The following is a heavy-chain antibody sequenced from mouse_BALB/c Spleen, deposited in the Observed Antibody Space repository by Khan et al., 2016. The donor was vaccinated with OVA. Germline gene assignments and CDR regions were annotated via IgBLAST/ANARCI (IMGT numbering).Heavy chain of an antibody. Sequence: LVESGPGLVKPSQSLSLTCTVTGYSITSGYGWNWIRQFPGNKLEWMGYISYSGSTNYNPSPKSRISITRDTSKNQFFLQLNSVTTEDTATYYCARTARIKYWGQGTTLTVSS. V-gene: IGHV3-2*02. CDR3: ARTARIKY. J-gene: IGHJ2*01. D-gene: IGHD1-2*01. CDR2: ISYSGST. CDR1: GYSITSGYG.